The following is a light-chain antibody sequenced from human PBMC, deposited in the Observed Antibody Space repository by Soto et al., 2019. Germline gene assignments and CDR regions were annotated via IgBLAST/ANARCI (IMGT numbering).Light chain of an antibody. J-gene: IGKJ2*01. CDR1: QSIRTY. CDR3: QQGYSTPHT. V-gene: IGKV1-39*01. CDR2: AAS. Sequence: DIQMTQSPSSLSASVGDRVTITCRASQSIRTYLNWYQQKPGKAPKLLISAASSLQSGVPSRFSGSGSGTDFTLTISGLQPEDLATYFCQQGYSTPHTFGQGTKLEIK.